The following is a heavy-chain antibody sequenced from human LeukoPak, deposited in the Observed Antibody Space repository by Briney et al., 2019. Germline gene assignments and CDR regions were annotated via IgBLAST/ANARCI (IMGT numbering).Heavy chain of an antibody. Sequence: ASVKVSCKASGYTFTSYGISWVRQAPGQGLEWMGWISAYNGKTNYAQKLQGRVTMTTDTSTSTAYMELRSLRSDDTAVYYCARTLPPAAISDDAFDIWGQGTMVTVSS. D-gene: IGHD2-2*01. J-gene: IGHJ3*02. CDR3: ARTLPPAAISDDAFDI. CDR2: ISAYNGKT. CDR1: GYTFTSYG. V-gene: IGHV1-18*01.